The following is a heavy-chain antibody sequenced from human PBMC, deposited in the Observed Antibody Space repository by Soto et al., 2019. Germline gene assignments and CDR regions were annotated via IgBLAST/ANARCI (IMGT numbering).Heavy chain of an antibody. V-gene: IGHV3-23*01. Sequence: GVSLRLSCAASGFTFSSYAMSWVRQAPGKGLEWVSAISGSGGSTYYADSVKGRFTISRDNSKNTLYLQMNSLRAEDTAVYYCAKCTIFGVVVNYYYGMHVCGQGTTVTVSS. CDR1: GFTFSSYA. D-gene: IGHD3-3*01. J-gene: IGHJ6*02. CDR3: AKCTIFGVVVNYYYGMHV. CDR2: ISGSGGST.